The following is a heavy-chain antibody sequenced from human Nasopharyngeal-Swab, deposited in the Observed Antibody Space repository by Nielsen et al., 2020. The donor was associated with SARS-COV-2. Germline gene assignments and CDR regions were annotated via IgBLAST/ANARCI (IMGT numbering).Heavy chain of an antibody. CDR2: IYYSGST. V-gene: IGHV4-31*02. CDR3: ARVFWGYCSSTSCSNYYYYYYMDV. D-gene: IGHD2-2*01. Sequence: WIRQPPGKGLEWIGYIYYSGSTYYNPSLKSRVTISVDTSKNQFSLKLSSVTAADTAVYYCARVFWGYCSSTSCSNYYYYYYMDVWGKGPRSPSP. J-gene: IGHJ6*03.